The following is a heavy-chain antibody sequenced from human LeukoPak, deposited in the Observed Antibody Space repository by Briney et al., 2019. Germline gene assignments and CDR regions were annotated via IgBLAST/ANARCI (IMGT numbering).Heavy chain of an antibody. Sequence: GGSLRLSCAASGFTFSSYWMSWVRQAPGKGLEWVANIKQDGSEKYYMDSVKGRSTISRDTAKNSLYLQMNSLRAEDTAVYYCARGYSGYDWAPDYWGQGTLVTVSS. CDR3: ARGYSGYDWAPDY. CDR1: GFTFSSYW. D-gene: IGHD5-12*01. CDR2: IKQDGSEK. J-gene: IGHJ4*02. V-gene: IGHV3-7*04.